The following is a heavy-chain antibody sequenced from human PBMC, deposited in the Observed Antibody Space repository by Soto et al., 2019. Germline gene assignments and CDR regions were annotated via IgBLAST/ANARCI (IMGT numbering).Heavy chain of an antibody. D-gene: IGHD3-3*01. Sequence: GGSLRLSCAASGFTFSDYWMHWVRQAPGKGLEWVSGINGDGSSTFYADSVKGRFTISRDKPKNTLYLQLNSLRADDTAVYYCVRQGVGVVDYYYYYMDVWGKGTTVTVSS. J-gene: IGHJ6*03. V-gene: IGHV3-74*01. CDR2: INGDGSST. CDR3: VRQGVGVVDYYYYYMDV. CDR1: GFTFSDYW.